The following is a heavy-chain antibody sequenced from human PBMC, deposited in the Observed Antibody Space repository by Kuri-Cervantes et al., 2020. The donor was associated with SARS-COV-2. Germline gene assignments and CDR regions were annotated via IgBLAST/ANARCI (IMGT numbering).Heavy chain of an antibody. J-gene: IGHJ6*03. CDR2: INHSGST. V-gene: IGHV4-34*01. Sequence: SETLSLTCAVYGGSFSGYYWSWIRQPPGKGLEWIGEINHSGSTNYNPSLKSRVTISVDTSKNQFSLKLSPVTAADTAVYYCARGRYCSSTSCYPYYYYYYYRDVLGKGTTVTVSS. CDR1: GGSFSGYY. CDR3: ARGRYCSSTSCYPYYYYYYYRDV. D-gene: IGHD2-2*01.